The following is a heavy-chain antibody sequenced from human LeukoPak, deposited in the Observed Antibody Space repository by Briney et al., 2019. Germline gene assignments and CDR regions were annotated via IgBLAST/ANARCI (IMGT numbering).Heavy chain of an antibody. CDR1: GYSFTSYW. CDR2: IYPGDSDT. D-gene: IGHD2-15*01. V-gene: IGHV5-51*01. CDR3: ARQLLSGGYPD. J-gene: IGHJ4*02. Sequence: RRGESLKISCQGSGYSFTSYWIGWVRQMPGKGLEWMGIIYPGDSDTRYSPSFQGQVTISADKSISTAYLQWSSLKASDTVMYYCARQLLSGGYPDWGQGTLVTVSS.